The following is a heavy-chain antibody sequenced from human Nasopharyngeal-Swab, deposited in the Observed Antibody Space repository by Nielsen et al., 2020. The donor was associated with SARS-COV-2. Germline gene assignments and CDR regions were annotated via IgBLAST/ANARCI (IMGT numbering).Heavy chain of an antibody. J-gene: IGHJ3*02. V-gene: IGHV5-51*01. Sequence: GESLKISCKGSGYSFTSYWISWVRQMPGKGLEWMGIIYPGDSDTRYSPSFQGQVTISADKSISTAYLQWSSLKASDTAMYYCASQQGVAAAGPGYDAFDIWGQGTMVTVSS. CDR3: ASQQGVAAAGPGYDAFDI. CDR1: GYSFTSYW. D-gene: IGHD6-13*01. CDR2: IYPGDSDT.